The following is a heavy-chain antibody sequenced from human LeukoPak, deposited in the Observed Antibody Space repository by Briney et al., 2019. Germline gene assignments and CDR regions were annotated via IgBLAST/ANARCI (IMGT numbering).Heavy chain of an antibody. CDR3: ARGWATDAFDI. J-gene: IGHJ3*02. CDR1: GGSISSYY. Sequence: SETLSLTCTVSGGSISSYYWSWIRQPPGKGLEWIGYIYYSGSTNYNTSLKSRVTISVDTSKNQFSLKLSSVTAADTAVYYCARGWATDAFDIWGQGTMVTVSS. V-gene: IGHV4-59*01. CDR2: IYYSGST. D-gene: IGHD5-12*01.